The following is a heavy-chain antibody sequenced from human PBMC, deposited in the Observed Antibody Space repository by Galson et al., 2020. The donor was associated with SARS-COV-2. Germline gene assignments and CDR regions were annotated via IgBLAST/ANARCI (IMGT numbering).Heavy chain of an antibody. J-gene: IGHJ4*02. D-gene: IGHD6-19*01. CDR2: ISAYNGNT. Sequence: ASVPVSCKASGYTFTSYGISWVRQAPGQGLEWMGWISAYNGNTIYAQKLQDRVTLTTDTSTNTAYMDLRSLTSDDTAVYYCARDEAVAGAFDYWGQGTLVTVSS. V-gene: IGHV1-18*01. CDR1: GYTFTSYG. CDR3: ARDEAVAGAFDY.